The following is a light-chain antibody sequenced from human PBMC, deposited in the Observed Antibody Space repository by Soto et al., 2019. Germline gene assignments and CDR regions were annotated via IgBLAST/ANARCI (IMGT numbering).Light chain of an antibody. Sequence: EIVVTQSPATLSVSPGESATLTCRATQTVSSSYLAWYQQKPGQAPRLFIYGASSRATGIPDRFSGSGSGTDFTLTISRLEPEDFAVYYCQQNGSSPRTFGQGTKVDIK. V-gene: IGKV3-20*01. J-gene: IGKJ1*01. CDR3: QQNGSSPRT. CDR1: QTVSSSY. CDR2: GAS.